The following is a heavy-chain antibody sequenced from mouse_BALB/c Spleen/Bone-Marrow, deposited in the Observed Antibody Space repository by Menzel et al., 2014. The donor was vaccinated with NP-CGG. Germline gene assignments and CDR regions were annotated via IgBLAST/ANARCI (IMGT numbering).Heavy chain of an antibody. Sequence: ESGPGLVKPSQSLSLTCSVTGYSITSGYDWNWIRQFPGNKLEWMGYISYDGDNNYNPSLKNRISITRDTSKNQFFLKLNAVTTEDTATYYCARGGYYGSSSSWYFDVWGAGTTVTVSS. J-gene: IGHJ1*01. CDR3: ARGGYYGSSSSWYFDV. CDR1: GYSITSGYD. V-gene: IGHV3-6*02. D-gene: IGHD1-1*01. CDR2: ISYDGDN.